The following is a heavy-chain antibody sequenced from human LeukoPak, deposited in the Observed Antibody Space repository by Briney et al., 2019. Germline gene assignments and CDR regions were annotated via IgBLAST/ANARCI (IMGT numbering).Heavy chain of an antibody. D-gene: IGHD2-2*01. Sequence: GGSLRLSCAASKFTFSSDWMSWVRQAPGKGLEWVANIKQDGSEKYYVGSVKGRFTISRDNAKNSLYLQMNSLRAEDTAVYYCARDEAPSPYQLLPQNAFDIWGQGTMVTVSS. CDR3: ARDEAPSPYQLLPQNAFDI. CDR2: IKQDGSEK. J-gene: IGHJ3*02. V-gene: IGHV3-7*01. CDR1: KFTFSSDW.